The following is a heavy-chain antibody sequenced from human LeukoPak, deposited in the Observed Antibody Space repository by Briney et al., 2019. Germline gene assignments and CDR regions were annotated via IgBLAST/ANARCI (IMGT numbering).Heavy chain of an antibody. CDR1: GYTFTSYD. CDR3: ARGGSLRYFDWLRDYYYYYYMDV. V-gene: IGHV1-8*01. CDR2: MNPNSGNT. Sequence: GASVKVSCKASGYTFTSYDINWVRQATGQGLEWMGWMNPNSGNTGYAQKFQGRVTMTRNTSISTAYMELSSLRSEDTAVYYCARGGSLRYFDWLRDYYYYYYMDVWGKGTTVTISS. J-gene: IGHJ6*03. D-gene: IGHD3-9*01.